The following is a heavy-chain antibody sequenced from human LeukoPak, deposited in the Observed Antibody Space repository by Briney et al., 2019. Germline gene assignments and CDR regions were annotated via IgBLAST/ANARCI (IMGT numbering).Heavy chain of an antibody. D-gene: IGHD4-17*01. CDR1: GGSISSSSYY. Sequence: PSETLSLTCTVSGGSISSSSYYWGWIRQSPGKGLEWIGSIYYSGSTYYNPSLKSRVTISVDTSKNQFSLKLSSVTAADTAVYYCARAPTVTTFLSYYYMDVWGKGTTVTVSS. V-gene: IGHV4-39*01. CDR3: ARAPTVTTFLSYYYMDV. J-gene: IGHJ6*03. CDR2: IYYSGST.